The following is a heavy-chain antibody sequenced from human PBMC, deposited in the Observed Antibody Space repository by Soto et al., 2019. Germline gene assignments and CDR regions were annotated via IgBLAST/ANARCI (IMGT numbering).Heavy chain of an antibody. V-gene: IGHV6-1*01. CDR1: GDSVSSNSAA. J-gene: IGHJ6*02. D-gene: IGHD6-6*01. CDR2: TYYRSKWYN. Sequence: SQTLSLTCAISGDSVSSNSAAWNCIRQSPSRGLEWLGRTYYRSKWYNDYAVSVKSRITINPDTSKNQFSLQLNSVTPEDTAVYYCARDLGESSSSYYYYGMDVWGQGTTVTVSS. CDR3: ARDLGESSSSYYYYGMDV.